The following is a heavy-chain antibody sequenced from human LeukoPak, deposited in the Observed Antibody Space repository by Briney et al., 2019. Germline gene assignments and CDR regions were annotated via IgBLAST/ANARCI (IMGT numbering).Heavy chain of an antibody. CDR1: GYSFTSYW. V-gene: IGHV5-51*01. D-gene: IGHD4-17*01. J-gene: IGHJ6*03. Sequence: GESLKISCKGSGYSFTSYWIGWVRQMPGKGLEWMGIIYPGDSDTRYSPSFQGQVTISADKSISTAYLQWSSLKASDTAMYYCAWCAVTTFSYYYYYMDVWGKGTTVTVSS. CDR2: IYPGDSDT. CDR3: AWCAVTTFSYYYYYMDV.